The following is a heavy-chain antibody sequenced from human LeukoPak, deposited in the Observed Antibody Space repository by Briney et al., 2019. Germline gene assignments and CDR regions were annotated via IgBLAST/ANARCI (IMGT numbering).Heavy chain of an antibody. J-gene: IGHJ4*02. Sequence: SETLSLTCTVSGGSISSYYWSWIRQPPGKGLEWIGYIYYSGSTNYNPSLKSRVTISVDTSKNQFSLKLSSVTAADTAVYYCARGEAEYYDFWSGTIFDYWGQGTLVTVSS. CDR1: GGSISSYY. CDR2: IYYSGST. D-gene: IGHD3-3*01. V-gene: IGHV4-59*01. CDR3: ARGEAEYYDFWSGTIFDY.